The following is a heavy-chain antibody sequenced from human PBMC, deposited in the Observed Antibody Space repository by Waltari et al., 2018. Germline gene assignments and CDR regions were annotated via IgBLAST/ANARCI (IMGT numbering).Heavy chain of an antibody. CDR3: TRDLGATPYYYGMDV. CDR1: GFTFGDYA. Sequence: EVQLVESGGGLVQPGRSLRLSCTASGFTFGDYAMSWFRQAPGKGLERVGFIRSKAYGGTTEYAASVKGRFTISRDDSKSIAYLQMNSLKTEDTAVYYCTRDLGATPYYYGMDVWGQGTTVTVSS. J-gene: IGHJ6*02. V-gene: IGHV3-49*03. CDR2: IRSKAYGGTT. D-gene: IGHD1-26*01.